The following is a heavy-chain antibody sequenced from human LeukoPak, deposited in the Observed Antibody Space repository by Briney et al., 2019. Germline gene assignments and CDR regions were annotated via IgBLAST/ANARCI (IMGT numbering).Heavy chain of an antibody. D-gene: IGHD1-7*01. Sequence: ASVKVSCKASGYTFTSYGISWVRQAPGQGLEWMGWICAYNGNTNYAQKLQGRVTMTTDTSTSTAYMELRSLRSDDTAVYYCARGGDGNYVPEDWFDPWGQGTLVTVSS. CDR1: GYTFTSYG. J-gene: IGHJ5*02. CDR3: ARGGDGNYVPEDWFDP. V-gene: IGHV1-18*01. CDR2: ICAYNGNT.